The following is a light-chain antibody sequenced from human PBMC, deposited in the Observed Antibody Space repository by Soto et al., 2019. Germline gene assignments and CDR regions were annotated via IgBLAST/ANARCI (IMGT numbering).Light chain of an antibody. Sequence: ETVMTQSPATLSVSPGERATLSCRASQSVSSNLAWYQQKPGQAPRLLIYGASTRATGIPARFNGSGSGTEFTLTISSLQSEDFAVYYCQQYNNWPYIFGQGTKLEIK. J-gene: IGKJ2*01. CDR2: GAS. CDR3: QQYNNWPYI. CDR1: QSVSSN. V-gene: IGKV3-15*01.